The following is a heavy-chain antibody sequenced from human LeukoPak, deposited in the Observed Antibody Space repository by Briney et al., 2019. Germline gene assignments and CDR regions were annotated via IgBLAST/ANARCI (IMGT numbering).Heavy chain of an antibody. D-gene: IGHD3-9*01. CDR2: ISRSSSYI. J-gene: IGHJ6*02. Sequence: GGSLRLPGQPSGFTSSSFSMTWVRQAPGKGLDWVQSISRSSSYIYYADSVKGRFTISRDNAKNSLYLQMNSLRAEDTAVYYCARDQNILTGSNYYGMDVWGQGTTVTVSS. V-gene: IGHV3-21*01. CDR1: GFTSSSFS. CDR3: ARDQNILTGSNYYGMDV.